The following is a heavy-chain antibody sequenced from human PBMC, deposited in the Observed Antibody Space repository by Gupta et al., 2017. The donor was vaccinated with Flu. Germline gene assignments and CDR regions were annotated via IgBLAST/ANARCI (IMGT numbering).Heavy chain of an antibody. CDR2: INSDGSST. Sequence: EVQLVESGGGLVQPGGSLRLSCAASGFTFSSYWMQWVRQAPGKGLVWVSRINSDGSSTSYADSVKGRFTISRDNAKNTLYLQMNSLRAEDTAVYYCARVDTAMLAEYFQHWGQGTLVTVSS. V-gene: IGHV3-74*01. CDR3: ARVDTAMLAEYFQH. D-gene: IGHD5-18*01. J-gene: IGHJ1*01. CDR1: GFTFSSYW.